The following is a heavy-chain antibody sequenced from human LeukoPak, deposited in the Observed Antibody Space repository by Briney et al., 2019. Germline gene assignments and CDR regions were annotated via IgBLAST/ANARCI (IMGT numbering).Heavy chain of an antibody. Sequence: SGGSLRLSCAASGFTFSSYAMSWVRQAPGKGLEWVSAISGSGGSTYYADSVKGRFTISRDNSKNTLYLQMNSLRAEDTAVYYCTYKLRIEWVGATIDYWGQGTLVTVSS. J-gene: IGHJ4*02. CDR3: TYKLRIEWVGATIDY. CDR2: ISGSGGST. D-gene: IGHD1-26*01. CDR1: GFTFSSYA. V-gene: IGHV3-23*01.